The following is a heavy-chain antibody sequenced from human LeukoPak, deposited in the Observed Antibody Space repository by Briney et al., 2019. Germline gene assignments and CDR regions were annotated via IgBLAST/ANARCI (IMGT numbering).Heavy chain of an antibody. Sequence: SETLSLTCTVFGGSISSYYWSWIRQPPGKGLEWIGYIHYSGSTNYNPSLKSRVTISVDTSKNQFSLRLSSVTAADTAVYYCARVTGYVMEDYFDYWGQGTLVTVSS. CDR2: IHYSGST. CDR1: GGSISSYY. CDR3: ARVTGYVMEDYFDY. J-gene: IGHJ4*02. D-gene: IGHD6-13*01. V-gene: IGHV4-59*01.